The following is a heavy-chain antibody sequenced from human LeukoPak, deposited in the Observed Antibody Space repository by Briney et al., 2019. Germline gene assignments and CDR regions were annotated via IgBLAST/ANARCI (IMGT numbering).Heavy chain of an antibody. CDR2: ISSSGSTI. Sequence: GRSLRLSCAVYGFTFSDYYMSWIRQAPGKGLEWVSYISSSGSTIYYADSVKGRFTISRDNAKNSLYLQMNSLRAEDTSVYYWARDLRGTMVRGFLDYWGQGTLVTVSS. CDR3: ARDLRGTMVRGFLDY. V-gene: IGHV3-11*04. D-gene: IGHD3-10*01. J-gene: IGHJ4*02. CDR1: GFTFSDYY.